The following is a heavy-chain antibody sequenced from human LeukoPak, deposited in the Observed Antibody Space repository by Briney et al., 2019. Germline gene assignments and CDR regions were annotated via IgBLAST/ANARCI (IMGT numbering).Heavy chain of an antibody. CDR1: GFTFSGYA. CDR2: ISGSGGST. J-gene: IGHJ5*02. V-gene: IGHV3-23*01. Sequence: GGSLRLSCAASGFTFSGYAMSWVRQAPGKGLEWVSAISGSGGSTYYADSVKGRFTISRDNSKNTLYLQMNSLRAEDTAVYYCAKGKGGSYHTPLSWGQGTLVTVSS. D-gene: IGHD1-26*01. CDR3: AKGKGGSYHTPLS.